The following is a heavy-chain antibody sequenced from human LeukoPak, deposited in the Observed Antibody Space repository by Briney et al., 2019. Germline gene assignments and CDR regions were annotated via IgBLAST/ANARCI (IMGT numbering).Heavy chain of an antibody. CDR2: ITGSDGTS. CDR3: AKWGDYDILTGYYVLDC. CDR1: GFTFTNYA. D-gene: IGHD3-9*01. J-gene: IGHJ4*02. Sequence: GGSLRLSCVASGFTFTNYAMSWVRQAPGKGLEWVSAITGSDGTSHYADSVKGRFTISRDNSKNTVYLQVNSLRAEDTAVYYCAKWGDYDILTGYYVLDCWGQGTLVTVSS. V-gene: IGHV3-23*01.